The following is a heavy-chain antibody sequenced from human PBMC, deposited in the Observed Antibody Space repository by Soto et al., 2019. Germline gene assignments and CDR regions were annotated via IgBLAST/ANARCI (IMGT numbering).Heavy chain of an antibody. Sequence: QVQLQESGPGLVKPSETLSLTCTVSGGSISSYYWSWIRQPPGKGLEWIGYIYYSGSTNYNPSLKSRVTISVDTSKNQFSLKLSSVTTADTAVYYCAIYNWGAMGAFDIWGQGTMLTVSS. CDR1: GGSISSYY. J-gene: IGHJ3*02. V-gene: IGHV4-59*01. CDR3: AIYNWGAMGAFDI. D-gene: IGHD1-1*01. CDR2: IYYSGST.